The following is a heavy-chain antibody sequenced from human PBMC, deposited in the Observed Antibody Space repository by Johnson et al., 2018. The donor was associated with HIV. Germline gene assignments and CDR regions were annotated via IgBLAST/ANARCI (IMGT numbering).Heavy chain of an antibody. Sequence: QMQLVESGGGLIQPGESLRLSCAASGFTFSSYGMHWVRKAPGKGLEWVAVISYDGSNKYYADSVKGRFNISRDNAKNSLYVQMKSLRAEDTALYYCARDRGYSGSYTGAFDIWGQGTMVTVSS. CDR1: GFTFSSYG. J-gene: IGHJ3*02. D-gene: IGHD1-26*01. CDR2: ISYDGSNK. V-gene: IGHV3-30*03. CDR3: ARDRGYSGSYTGAFDI.